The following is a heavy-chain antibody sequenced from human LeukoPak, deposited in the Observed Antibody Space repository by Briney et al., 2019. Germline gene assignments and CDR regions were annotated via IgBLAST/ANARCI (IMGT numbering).Heavy chain of an antibody. CDR1: GFTFSNYE. Sequence: GGSLRLSCAASGFTFSNYEMHWVRQAPGKGLEWVSYISSNGSTIYYAGSVKGRFTISRDNAKNTLYLQMNSLRAEDTAVYYCARFPYYYGSGTQRGFDYWGQGTLVTVSS. CDR3: ARFPYYYGSGTQRGFDY. D-gene: IGHD3-10*01. J-gene: IGHJ4*02. V-gene: IGHV3-48*03. CDR2: ISSNGSTI.